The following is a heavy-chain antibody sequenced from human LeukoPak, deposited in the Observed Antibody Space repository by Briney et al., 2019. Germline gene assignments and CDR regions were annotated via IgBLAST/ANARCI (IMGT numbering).Heavy chain of an antibody. D-gene: IGHD6-13*01. Sequence: SETLSLTCTVSGGSISRDYWSWIRQPPGEELEWIGYIYYTGSTNYNPSLKSRVTISVDTSKNQFSLKLSSVTAADTAVYYCARDRPGGSSLDYWGQGTLVTVSS. CDR1: GGSISRDY. V-gene: IGHV4-59*01. J-gene: IGHJ4*02. CDR2: IYYTGST. CDR3: ARDRPGGSSLDY.